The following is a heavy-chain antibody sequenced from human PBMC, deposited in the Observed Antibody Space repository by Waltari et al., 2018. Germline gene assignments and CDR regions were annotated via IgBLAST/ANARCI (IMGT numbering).Heavy chain of an antibody. V-gene: IGHV4-59*01. CDR3: ARGSGSYYSDAFDI. D-gene: IGHD3-10*01. CDR1: GGSISSYY. CDR2: IYYSGST. Sequence: QVQLQESGPGLVKPSETLSLTCTVSGGSISSYYWSWIRQPPGKGLEWIGYIYYSGSTNYNPSLKSRFTISVDTSKNQFSLKLSSVTAADTAVYYCARGSGSYYSDAFDIWGQGTMVTVSS. J-gene: IGHJ3*02.